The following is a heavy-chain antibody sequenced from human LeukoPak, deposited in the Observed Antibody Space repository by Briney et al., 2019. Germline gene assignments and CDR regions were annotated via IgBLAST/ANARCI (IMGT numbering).Heavy chain of an antibody. CDR2: IYYSGST. J-gene: IGHJ4*02. Sequence: PSETLSLTCTVSGGSISSSSYYWGWIRQPPGKGLEWIGSIYYSGSTYYNPSLKSRVTISVDTSKNQFSLELSSVTAADTAVYYCANWAAYCGGDCSDYWGQGTLVTVSS. D-gene: IGHD2-21*02. V-gene: IGHV4-39*07. CDR1: GGSISSSSYY. CDR3: ANWAAYCGGDCSDY.